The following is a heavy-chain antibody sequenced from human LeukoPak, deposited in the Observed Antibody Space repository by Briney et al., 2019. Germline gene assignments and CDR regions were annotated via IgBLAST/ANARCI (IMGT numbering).Heavy chain of an antibody. V-gene: IGHV4-39*01. Sequence: PSETLSLTCTVSGASISRTSYSWGWIRQPPGKGLEWIGSLSDTGRTYYNSSLKSRVSISVDASKNQLFLKLSSVTATDTALYFCATAASVSIMHPFDYWGQGTLVTVSS. CDR3: ATAASVSIMHPFDY. CDR1: GASISRTSYS. D-gene: IGHD6-25*01. CDR2: LSDTGRT. J-gene: IGHJ4*02.